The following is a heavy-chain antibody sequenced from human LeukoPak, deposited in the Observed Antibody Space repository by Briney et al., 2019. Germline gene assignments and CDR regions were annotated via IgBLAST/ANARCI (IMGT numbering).Heavy chain of an antibody. D-gene: IGHD6-19*01. Sequence: GGSLRLSCAASGFTFHDYGMSWVRQSPGKGLEWVSYISSSSSYTNYADSVKGRFTISRDNAKNSLYLQMNSLRAEDTAVYYCARLSGSSGWTNEYYFDYWGQGTLVTVSS. J-gene: IGHJ4*02. CDR3: ARLSGSSGWTNEYYFDY. CDR2: ISSSSSYT. V-gene: IGHV3-11*03. CDR1: GFTFHDYG.